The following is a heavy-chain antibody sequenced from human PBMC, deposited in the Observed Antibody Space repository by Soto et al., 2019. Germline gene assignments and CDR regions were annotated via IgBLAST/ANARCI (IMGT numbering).Heavy chain of an antibody. CDR3: ARQKGYSSSWSDAFDI. Sequence: EVQLVQSGAEVKKPGESLKISCKGSGYSFTSYWIGWVRQMPGKGLEWMGIIYPGDSDTRYSPSFQGQVTISADKSISTAYLQWSSLKASDTAMYYCARQKGYSSSWSDAFDIWGQGTMVTVSS. CDR2: IYPGDSDT. V-gene: IGHV5-51*01. CDR1: GYSFTSYW. D-gene: IGHD6-13*01. J-gene: IGHJ3*02.